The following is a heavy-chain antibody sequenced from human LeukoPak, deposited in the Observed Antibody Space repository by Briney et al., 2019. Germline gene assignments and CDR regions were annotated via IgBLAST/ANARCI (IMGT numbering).Heavy chain of an antibody. Sequence: SVKVSCKASGGTFSSYAISWVRQAPGQGLEWMGGIIPIFGTANYAQKFQGRVTITADESTSTAYMELSSLRSEDTAVYYCASWPGAWYGEDYWGQGTLVTVSS. CDR3: ASWPGAWYGEDY. CDR2: IIPIFGTA. D-gene: IGHD3-10*01. V-gene: IGHV1-69*13. CDR1: GGTFSSYA. J-gene: IGHJ4*02.